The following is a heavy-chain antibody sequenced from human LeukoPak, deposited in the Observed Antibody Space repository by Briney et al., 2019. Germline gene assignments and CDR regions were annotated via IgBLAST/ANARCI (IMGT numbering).Heavy chain of an antibody. CDR3: ARVIVVGATRDWFDP. CDR2: IYYSGST. J-gene: IGHJ5*02. V-gene: IGHV4-30-4*08. Sequence: SETLSLTCTVSGGSISSGDYYWSWIRQPPGKGLEWIGYIYYSGSTYYNPSLKSRVTISVDTSKNQFSLKLSSVTAADTAVYYCARVIVVGATRDWFDPWGQGTLVTVSS. D-gene: IGHD1-26*01. CDR1: GGSISSGDYY.